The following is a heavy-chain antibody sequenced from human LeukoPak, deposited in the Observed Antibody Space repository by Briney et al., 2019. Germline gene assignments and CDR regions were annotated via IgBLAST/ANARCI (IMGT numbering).Heavy chain of an antibody. CDR1: GGSISSGGYY. Sequence: SETLSLTCTVSGGSISSGGYYWSWIRQPPGKGLEWIGYIYHSGSTYYNPSLKSRVTISVDRSKNQFSLKLSSVTAADTAVYYCARDLLLSRYMDVWGKGTTVTVSS. D-gene: IGHD5/OR15-5a*01. CDR3: ARDLLLSRYMDV. V-gene: IGHV4-30-2*01. J-gene: IGHJ6*03. CDR2: IYHSGST.